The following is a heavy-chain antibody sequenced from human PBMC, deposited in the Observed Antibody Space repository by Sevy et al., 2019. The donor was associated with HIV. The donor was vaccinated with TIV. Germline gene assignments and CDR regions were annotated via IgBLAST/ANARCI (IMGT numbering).Heavy chain of an antibody. J-gene: IGHJ4*02. V-gene: IGHV1-2*02. D-gene: IGHD3-10*01. CDR1: GYSFTGYY. CDR2: VNPNGGGT. CDR3: SRSVFGSGTYLNDY. Sequence: ASVKVSCKASGYSFTGYYIHWVRQAPGQGLEWMGWVNPNGGGTNYEQKFQGRVTMTRDTSISTAYMDLTRLRSDDTAVYYCSRSVFGSGTYLNDYWGQGTLVTVSS.